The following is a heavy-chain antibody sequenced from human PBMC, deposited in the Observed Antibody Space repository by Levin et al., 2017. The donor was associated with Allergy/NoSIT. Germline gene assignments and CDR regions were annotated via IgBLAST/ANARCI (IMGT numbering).Heavy chain of an antibody. J-gene: IGHJ3*02. CDR2: ISYDGSNK. CDR1: GFTFSSYA. V-gene: IGHV3-30-3*01. D-gene: IGHD2-15*01. CDR3: ARRIGGVVVAATRNDAFDI. Sequence: GGSLRLSCAASGFTFSSYAMHWVRQAPGKGLEWVAVISYDGSNKYYADSVKGRFTISRDNSKNTLYLQMNSLRAEDTAVYYCARRIGGVVVAATRNDAFDIWGQGTMVTVSS.